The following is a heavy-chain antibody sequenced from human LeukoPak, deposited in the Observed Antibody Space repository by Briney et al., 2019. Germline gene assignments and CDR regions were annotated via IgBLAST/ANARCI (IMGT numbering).Heavy chain of an antibody. CDR2: IGSSSSYI. D-gene: IGHD2-2*01. Sequence: GGSLRLSCAASGFSFSRYSMNWVRQAPGKGLEWVSSIGSSSSYIYYADSAKGRFTISTDNTKNSLYLQFNSLRAEDTAVYYCATRKSVGCSSTSCFDYWGQGTLVTVSS. J-gene: IGHJ4*02. V-gene: IGHV3-21*01. CDR1: GFSFSRYS. CDR3: ATRKSVGCSSTSCFDY.